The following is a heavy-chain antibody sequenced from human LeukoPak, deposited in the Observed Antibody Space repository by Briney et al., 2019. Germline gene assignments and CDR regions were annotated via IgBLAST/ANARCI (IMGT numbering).Heavy chain of an antibody. J-gene: IGHJ4*02. Sequence: GGSLRLSCAASGFTFSSYAMSWVRQAPGKGLEWVARMNLDGSEKYYVDSVKGRFTISRDNAKTSLYLEMNSLRAEDTAVYYCARDATYCTNGVCYARFDYWGQGTLVTVSS. CDR3: ARDATYCTNGVCYARFDY. CDR2: MNLDGSEK. D-gene: IGHD2-8*01. V-gene: IGHV3-7*01. CDR1: GFTFSSYA.